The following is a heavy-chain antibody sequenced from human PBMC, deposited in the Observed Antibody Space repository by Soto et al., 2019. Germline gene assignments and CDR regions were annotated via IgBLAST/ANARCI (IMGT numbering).Heavy chain of an antibody. D-gene: IGHD3-3*01. CDR3: VRDNWSSNFDYFGMDV. CDR1: GYNFKNFD. V-gene: IGHV1-8*02. Sequence: QVHLVQSGAEVKKPGASVKVSCTASGYNFKNFDINWVRQASGQGLEWMGWLKPSSGEAGYAEKFQGRLTMTRDTSTNTVSMELRRLTSEDTAVYYCVRDNWSSNFDYFGMDVWGHGTTVIVS. CDR2: LKPSSGEA. J-gene: IGHJ6*02.